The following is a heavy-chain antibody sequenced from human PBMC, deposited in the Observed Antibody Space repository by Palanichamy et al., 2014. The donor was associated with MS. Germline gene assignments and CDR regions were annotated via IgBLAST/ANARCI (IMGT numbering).Heavy chain of an antibody. D-gene: IGHD5-24*01. CDR1: GGSLSSYY. CDR2: IYYSGST. Sequence: QVQLQESGPGLVKPSETLSLTCTVSGGSLSSYYWNWIRQPPGKGLEWIGYIYYSGSTNYNPSLKSRVSMSVDTSKNQFSLKLSSVTAADTAVYYCARNPTILHWFDPWGQGTLVTVSS. V-gene: IGHV4-59*01. CDR3: ARNPTILHWFDP. J-gene: IGHJ5*02.